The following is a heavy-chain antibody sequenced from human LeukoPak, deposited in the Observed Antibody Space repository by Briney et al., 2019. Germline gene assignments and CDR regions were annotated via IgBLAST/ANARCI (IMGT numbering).Heavy chain of an antibody. CDR2: IWQEGSDK. Sequence: GGGLRLSCGASGVIFSSYGMHWGRESPGKGGGWGAVIWQEGSDKFYADSVRGGFTISRDKTEKTLHLQMNSLRDEDTAVYYCARDGGSASSSSWFDYWGQGTLVTVSS. J-gene: IGHJ4*02. V-gene: IGHV3-33*01. CDR3: ARDGGSASSSSWFDY. D-gene: IGHD6-13*01. CDR1: GVIFSSYG.